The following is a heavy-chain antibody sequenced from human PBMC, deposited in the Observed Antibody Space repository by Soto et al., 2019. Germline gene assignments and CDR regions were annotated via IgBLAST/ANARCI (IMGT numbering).Heavy chain of an antibody. CDR2: IYYSGST. V-gene: IGHV4-61*01. D-gene: IGHD6-6*01. CDR3: ARDNPYSSSSNFDY. J-gene: IGHJ4*02. CDR1: GGSVSSGSYY. Sequence: QVQLQESGPGLVKPSETLSLTCTVSGGSVSSGSYYWSWIRQPPGKGLEWIGYIYYSGSTNYNPALKSRVTISVDTSKTQFALELSSVTAADTAVYYCARDNPYSSSSNFDYWGQGTLVTVSS.